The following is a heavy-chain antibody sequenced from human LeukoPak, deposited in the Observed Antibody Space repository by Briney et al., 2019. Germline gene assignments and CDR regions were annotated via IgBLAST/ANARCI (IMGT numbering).Heavy chain of an antibody. CDR2: IIPIFGTA. CDR1: GGTFSSYA. J-gene: IGHJ6*02. Sequence: AASVKVSCKASGGTFSSYAISWVRQAPGQGLEWMGGIIPIFGTANYAQKFQGRVAITADESTSTAYMELSSLRAEDTAVYYCAKDSAEEFVVVPAANPPLGMDVWGQGTTVTVSS. CDR3: AKDSAEEFVVVPAANPPLGMDV. V-gene: IGHV1-69*13. D-gene: IGHD2-2*01.